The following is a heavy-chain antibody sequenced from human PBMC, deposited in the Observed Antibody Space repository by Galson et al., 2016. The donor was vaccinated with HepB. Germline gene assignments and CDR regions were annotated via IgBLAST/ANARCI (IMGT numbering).Heavy chain of an antibody. V-gene: IGHV3-7*01. CDR1: GFTFSNYW. CDR3: AGAMRGGAVDI. Sequence: SLRLSCAASGFTFSNYWMSWVRQASGKGLECVANIKDDGSEQYYVDSVKGRFTISRDNAKNSLHLQMNSLRVEDTALYYCAGAMRGGAVDIWGQGAMVTVSS. J-gene: IGHJ3*02. CDR2: IKDDGSEQ. D-gene: IGHD3-10*01.